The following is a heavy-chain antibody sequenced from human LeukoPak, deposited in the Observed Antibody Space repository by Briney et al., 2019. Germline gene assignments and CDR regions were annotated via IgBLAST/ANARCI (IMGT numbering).Heavy chain of an antibody. Sequence: ASVKVSCKASGGTFSSYAISWVRQAPGQGLEWMGRIIPTFGTANYAQKFQGRVTITTDESTSTAYMELSSLRSEDTAVYYCAILREDCSSTSCLDYWGQGTLVTVSS. J-gene: IGHJ4*02. CDR3: AILREDCSSTSCLDY. D-gene: IGHD2-2*01. V-gene: IGHV1-69*05. CDR2: IIPTFGTA. CDR1: GGTFSSYA.